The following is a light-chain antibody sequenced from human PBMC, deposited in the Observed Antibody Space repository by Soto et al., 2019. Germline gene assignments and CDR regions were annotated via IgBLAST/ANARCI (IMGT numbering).Light chain of an antibody. V-gene: IGLV2-11*01. J-gene: IGLJ1*01. CDR3: CSYAGRSSV. Sequence: QSLLTRPRSVSGTPGQSATISFTETSSDVGGYTYVSWYQQHAGKPPKLMTYDVSKRPSGVTDRFSGSTSGNTASLTISGVQDADEADYSCCSYAGRSSVFGPGPKVTVL. CDR2: DVS. CDR1: SSDVGGYTY.